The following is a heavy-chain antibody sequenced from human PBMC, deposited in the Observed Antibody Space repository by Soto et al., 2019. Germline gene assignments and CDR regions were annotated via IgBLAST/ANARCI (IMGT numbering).Heavy chain of an antibody. J-gene: IGHJ4*02. CDR2: ISGNNGDT. V-gene: IGHV1-18*01. D-gene: IGHD2-2*01. Sequence: QIQLVQSGAEVKKPGASVKVSCKASGYTFTSYGVTWVRQAPGQGLEWMGWISGNNGDTNYAQKLQGRVTMSTDTSTXXAYMXXXXXXXXXTAVXYCXXXXXXRPATFDYWGQGTLVTVSS. CDR1: GYTFTSYG. CDR3: XXXXXXRPATFDY.